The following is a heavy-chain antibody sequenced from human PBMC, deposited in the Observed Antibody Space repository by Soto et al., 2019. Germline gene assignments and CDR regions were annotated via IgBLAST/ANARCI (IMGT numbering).Heavy chain of an antibody. Sequence: SSETLSLSCAVSGGSISSGGYSWSWIRQPPGKGLEWIGYIYHSGSTYYNPSLKSRVTISVDRSKNQFSLKLSSVTAADTAVYYCARGRRDSLNYWGQGTLVTVSS. D-gene: IGHD2-21*02. V-gene: IGHV4-30-2*01. CDR2: IYHSGST. CDR3: ARGRRDSLNY. J-gene: IGHJ4*02. CDR1: GGSISSGGYS.